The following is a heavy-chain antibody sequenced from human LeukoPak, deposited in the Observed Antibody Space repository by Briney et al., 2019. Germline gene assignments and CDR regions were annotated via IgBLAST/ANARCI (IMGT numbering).Heavy chain of an antibody. Sequence: SETLSLTCAVYGGSFSGYYWSWIRQPPGKGLEWIGEINHSGSTNYNPSLKSRGTISVDTSKDQFSLKLSCVTPADTAEYYCARGLGGDYVSSYYYYYYYMDVWGKGTTVTVSS. J-gene: IGHJ6*03. D-gene: IGHD4-17*01. CDR3: ARGLGGDYVSSYYYYYYYMDV. CDR2: INHSGST. CDR1: GGSFSGYY. V-gene: IGHV4-34*01.